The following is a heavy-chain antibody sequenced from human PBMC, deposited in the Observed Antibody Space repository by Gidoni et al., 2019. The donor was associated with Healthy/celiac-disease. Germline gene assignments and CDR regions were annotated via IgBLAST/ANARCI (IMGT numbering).Heavy chain of an antibody. Sequence: QVQLQQWGAGLLKPSETLSLTCAVYGGSFSGYYWSWIRQPPGKGLEWIGEINHSGSTNYNPSLKSRVTISVDTSKNQFSLKLSSVTAADTAVYYCARLGQQLANNWFDPWGQGTLVTVSS. D-gene: IGHD6-13*01. CDR3: ARLGQQLANNWFDP. J-gene: IGHJ5*02. V-gene: IGHV4-34*01. CDR2: INHSGST. CDR1: GGSFSGYY.